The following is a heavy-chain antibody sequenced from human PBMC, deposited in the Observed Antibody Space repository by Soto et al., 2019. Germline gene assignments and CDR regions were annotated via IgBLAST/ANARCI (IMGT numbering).Heavy chain of an antibody. D-gene: IGHD3-3*01. CDR3: ASGTIFGGVMAQGMDV. CDR2: INAGNGNT. V-gene: IGHV1-3*01. Sequence: ASVKVSCKASGYTFTSYAMHWVRQAPGQRLEWMGWINAGNGNTKYSQKFQGRVTITRDTSASTAYMELSSLRSEDTAVYYCASGTIFGGVMAQGMDVWGQGTTVTVSS. CDR1: GYTFTSYA. J-gene: IGHJ6*02.